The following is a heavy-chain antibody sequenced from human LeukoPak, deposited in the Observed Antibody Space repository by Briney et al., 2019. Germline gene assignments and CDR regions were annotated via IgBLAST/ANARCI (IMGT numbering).Heavy chain of an antibody. Sequence: ASVKVPCKASGYTFTGYYMHWVRQAPGQGLEWMGWINPNSGGTNYAQKFQGRVTMTRDTSISTAYMELNRLRSDDTAVYYCARDEVHYYDSSGYHSWYFDYWGQGTLVTVSS. D-gene: IGHD3-22*01. V-gene: IGHV1-2*02. CDR3: ARDEVHYYDSSGYHSWYFDY. CDR2: INPNSGGT. J-gene: IGHJ4*02. CDR1: GYTFTGYY.